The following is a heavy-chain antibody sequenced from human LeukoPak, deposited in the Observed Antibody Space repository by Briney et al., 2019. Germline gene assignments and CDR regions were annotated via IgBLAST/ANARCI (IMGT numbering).Heavy chain of an antibody. CDR3: AREAGSGWYAY. CDR1: GYTFTGYY. D-gene: IGHD6-19*01. Sequence: GASVKVSCKASGYTFTGYYMHWVRQAPGPGLEWMGRINPNSGGTNYAQKFQGRVTMTRDTSISTAYTELSRLRSDDTAVYYCAREAGSGWYAYWGQGTLVTVSS. J-gene: IGHJ4*02. V-gene: IGHV1-2*06. CDR2: INPNSGGT.